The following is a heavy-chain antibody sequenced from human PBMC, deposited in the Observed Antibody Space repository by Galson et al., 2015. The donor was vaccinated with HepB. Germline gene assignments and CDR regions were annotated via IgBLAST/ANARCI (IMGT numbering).Heavy chain of an antibody. D-gene: IGHD5-18*01. CDR2: LSWNSGSI. V-gene: IGHV3-9*01. J-gene: IGHJ4*02. Sequence: SLRLSCAASGFTFDDYAMYWVRQPPGKGLEWVSVLSWNSGSIAYADSVKGRFTISRDNAKNSLFLQMNSLRAEDTALYYCARAHGYSYGPFDYWGQGTLVTVSS. CDR3: ARAHGYSYGPFDY. CDR1: GFTFDDYA.